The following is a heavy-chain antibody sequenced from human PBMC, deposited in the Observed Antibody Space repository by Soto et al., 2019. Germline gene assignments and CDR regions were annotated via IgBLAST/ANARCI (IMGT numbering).Heavy chain of an antibody. J-gene: IGHJ5*02. CDR3: ARGPRYCSSTTCFAGVNWFDP. Sequence: ASVKVSCKASGYIFTSYGISWVRQAPRQGLEWMGWISGYNGNTNYAQKVQGRVTMTTDTSTNTAYMELRSLTSDDTAVYYCARGPRYCSSTTCFAGVNWFDPWGQGTPVTVSS. D-gene: IGHD2-2*01. CDR2: ISGYNGNT. V-gene: IGHV1-18*04. CDR1: GYIFTSYG.